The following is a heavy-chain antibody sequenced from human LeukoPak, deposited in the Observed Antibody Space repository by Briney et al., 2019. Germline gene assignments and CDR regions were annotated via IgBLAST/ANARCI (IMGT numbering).Heavy chain of an antibody. CDR3: ARDAVAGGR. CDR1: GFSFSSYS. CDR2: ITSASRYI. V-gene: IGHV3-21*01. Sequence: GGSLRLSCAASGFSFSSYSMNWVRQAPGKGLEWVSSITSASRYIYYADSVKGRFTISRDNAKNSLYLQMNGLRAEDTAVYFCARDAVAGGRWGQGTLVTVSS. J-gene: IGHJ4*02. D-gene: IGHD2-21*01.